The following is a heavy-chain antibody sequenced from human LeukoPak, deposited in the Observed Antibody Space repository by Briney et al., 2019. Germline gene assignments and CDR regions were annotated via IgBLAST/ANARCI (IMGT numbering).Heavy chain of an antibody. J-gene: IGHJ6*02. V-gene: IGHV3-30-3*01. CDR3: ARALHDFWSGWAAYYYYGMDV. Sequence: GGSLRLSCAASGFTFSSYAMHWVRQAPGKGLEWVAVISYDGSNKYYADSVKGRFTISRDNSKNTLYLQMNSLRAEDTAVYYCARALHDFWSGWAAYYYYGMDVWGQGTTVTASS. D-gene: IGHD3-3*01. CDR2: ISYDGSNK. CDR1: GFTFSSYA.